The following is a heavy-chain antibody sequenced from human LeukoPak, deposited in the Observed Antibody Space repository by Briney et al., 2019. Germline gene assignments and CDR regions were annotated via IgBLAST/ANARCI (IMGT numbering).Heavy chain of an antibody. V-gene: IGHV3-23*01. CDR2: IYYAGGDA. J-gene: IGHJ4*02. D-gene: IGHD2-21*01. CDR1: GFTFNSYA. Sequence: GGSLRLSCAASGFTFNSYAMSWVRQAPGKGPEWVSTIYYAGGDAYYADSVKGRFTVSRDNINNALHLQMDSLRVEDTAVYYCAKDHGAAVVPRRFDYWGRGTLVTVSS. CDR3: AKDHGAAVVPRRFDY.